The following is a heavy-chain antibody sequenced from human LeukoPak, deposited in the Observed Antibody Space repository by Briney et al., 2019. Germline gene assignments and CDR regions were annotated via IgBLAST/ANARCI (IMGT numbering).Heavy chain of an antibody. V-gene: IGHV3-53*04. J-gene: IGHJ4*02. D-gene: IGHD2/OR15-2a*01. Sequence: GGSLRLSCAASGVTDSSDYMSWVRQATGKGLEWVSVIYRDGSTYYGDSVKGRFTISRHNSKNTLFLQMDSLRTEDTAIYYCASRMTFGGQGTLVTVSS. CDR3: ASRMTF. CDR2: IYRDGST. CDR1: GVTDSSDY.